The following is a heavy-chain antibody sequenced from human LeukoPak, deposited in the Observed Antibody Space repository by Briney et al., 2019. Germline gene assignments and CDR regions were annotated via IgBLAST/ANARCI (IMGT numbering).Heavy chain of an antibody. Sequence: GESLQISCQGSGYSFTSYWIGWVRQMPGKGLEWMGIIYPGDSDTRYSPSFQGQVTISADKSISTAYLQWSSLKASDTAMYYCATYIYDSSGYYRFDYWGQGTLVTVSS. D-gene: IGHD3-22*01. CDR1: GYSFTSYW. CDR2: IYPGDSDT. CDR3: ATYIYDSSGYYRFDY. V-gene: IGHV5-51*01. J-gene: IGHJ4*02.